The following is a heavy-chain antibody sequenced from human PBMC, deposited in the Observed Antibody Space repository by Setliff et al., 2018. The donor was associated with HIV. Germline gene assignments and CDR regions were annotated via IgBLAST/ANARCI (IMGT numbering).Heavy chain of an antibody. J-gene: IGHJ4*02. CDR1: GDIPRHYG. D-gene: IGHD3-10*01. Sequence: SVKVSCKASGDIPRHYGFNWVRQATGQGLEWVGSVIPVFGEPHYAQRFQGRVTITADRSSNTAYMEIMSLRSDDTATYYCGRGVLYGLSEYWGPGSLVTVSS. V-gene: IGHV1-69*13. CDR3: GRGVLYGLSEY. CDR2: VIPVFGEP.